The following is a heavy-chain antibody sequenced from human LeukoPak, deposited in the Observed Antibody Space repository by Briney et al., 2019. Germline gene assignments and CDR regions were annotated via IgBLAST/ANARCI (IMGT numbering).Heavy chain of an antibody. CDR1: GYSISLGYY. CDR2: VYHSGST. J-gene: IGHJ4*02. D-gene: IGHD3-22*01. CDR3: ARHAFFDSTGYYYYFDY. Sequence: PSETLSLTCAVSGYSISLGYYWGWIRQPPGKGLEWIGSVYHSGSTYYNPSLKSRVTLSMDTSKNQFSLKLNSATAADTAAYYCARHAFFDSTGYYYYFDYWGQGSLVTVSS. V-gene: IGHV4-38-2*01.